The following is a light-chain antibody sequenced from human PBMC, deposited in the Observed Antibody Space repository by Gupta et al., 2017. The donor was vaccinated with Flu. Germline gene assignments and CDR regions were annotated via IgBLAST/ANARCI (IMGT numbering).Light chain of an antibody. CDR2: DDN. CDR3: GTWDISLNAVV. Sequence: VTISGSGTSSNVGSNYVAWYQQLPGTAPKLLIYDDNKRPSGIPERFSGSRSGTSATLAISGLQTEDEAAYYCGTWDISLNAVVFGGGTKVTVL. CDR1: SSNVGSNY. V-gene: IGLV1-51*01. J-gene: IGLJ3*02.